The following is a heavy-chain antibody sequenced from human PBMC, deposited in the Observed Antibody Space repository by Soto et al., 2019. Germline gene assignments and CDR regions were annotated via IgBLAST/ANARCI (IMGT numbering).Heavy chain of an antibody. CDR2: MNPNSGNT. CDR1: GYTFTSYD. Sequence: ASVKVSCKASGYTFTSYDINWVRQATGQGLEWMGWMNPNSGNTGYAQKFQGRVNKTRNTSISTAYMELSSLGSEDTAVYYCALSPRGYSGYEAWAPRLYYFDYWGQGTLVTVSS. V-gene: IGHV1-8*01. D-gene: IGHD5-12*01. CDR3: ALSPRGYSGYEAWAPRLYYFDY. J-gene: IGHJ4*02.